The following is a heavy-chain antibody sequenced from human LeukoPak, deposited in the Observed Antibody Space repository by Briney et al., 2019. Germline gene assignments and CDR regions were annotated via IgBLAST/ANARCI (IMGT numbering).Heavy chain of an antibody. D-gene: IGHD3-10*01. CDR1: GFTFDDYG. V-gene: IGHV3-20*04. J-gene: IGHJ3*02. Sequence: GGSLRLSCAASGFTFDDYGMSWVRQAPGKGLEWVSGINWNGGSTDYADSVKGRFAISRDNAKNSLYLQVSSLRAEDTAWYYCARGQNYYGSGSQTFDIWGQGTMVTVSS. CDR3: ARGQNYYGSGSQTFDI. CDR2: INWNGGST.